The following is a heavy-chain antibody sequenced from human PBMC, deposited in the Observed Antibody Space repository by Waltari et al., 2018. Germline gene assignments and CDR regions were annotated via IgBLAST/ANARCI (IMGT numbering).Heavy chain of an antibody. CDR2: VRSDGGNK. CDR3: AGWDATRAFRI. D-gene: IGHD2-15*01. J-gene: IGHJ3*01. V-gene: IGHV3-30*02. Sequence: QVQLVESGGGVVQPGGSLRLSCSASGFDFSRSGMHWVRQAPGGGLEWDAYVRSDGGNKYYGDSVKGRFTISRDETKSTLYLQMDSLRSEDTAVYYCAGWDATRAFRIWGQGTMVIVSS. CDR1: GFDFSRSG.